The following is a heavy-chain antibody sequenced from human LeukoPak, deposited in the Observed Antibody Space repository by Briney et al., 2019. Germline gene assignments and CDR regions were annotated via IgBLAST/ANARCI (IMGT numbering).Heavy chain of an antibody. CDR3: ARTPTHYGDYVGVWFDP. D-gene: IGHD4-17*01. Sequence: SETLSLTCAVSGGSISSSSYYWGWIRQPPGQGLEWIGSIYYSGSTYYNPSLKSLATISVDTAKNQFSLKLSSVTAADTAVYSCARTPTHYGDYVGVWFDPWGQGTLVTVSS. J-gene: IGHJ5*02. CDR1: GGSISSSSYY. CDR2: IYYSGST. V-gene: IGHV4-39*01.